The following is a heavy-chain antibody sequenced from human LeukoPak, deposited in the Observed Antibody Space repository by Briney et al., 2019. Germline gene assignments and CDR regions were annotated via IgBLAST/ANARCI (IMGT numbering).Heavy chain of an antibody. V-gene: IGHV4-59*01. Sequence: SETLSLTCTVSGGSISSYSWSWIRQPPGKGLEWIGYIYYSGSTNYNPSLKSRVTISVDTSKNQFSLKLSSVTAADTAVYYCARLAVGSSWYYFDYWGQGTLVTVSS. J-gene: IGHJ4*02. CDR3: ARLAVGSSWYYFDY. CDR2: IYYSGST. D-gene: IGHD6-13*01. CDR1: GGSISSYS.